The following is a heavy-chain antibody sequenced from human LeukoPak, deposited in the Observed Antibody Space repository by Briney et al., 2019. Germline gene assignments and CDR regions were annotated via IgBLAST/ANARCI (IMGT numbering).Heavy chain of an antibody. V-gene: IGHV1-18*01. J-gene: IGHJ4*02. CDR2: ISAYNGNT. CDR1: GGTFSSYA. Sequence: ASVKVSCKASGGTFSSYAISWVRQAPGQGLEWMGWISAYNGNTNYAQKLQGRVTMTTDTSTSTAYMELRSLRSDDTAVYYCASEVWGSYNYWGQGTLVTVSS. CDR3: ASEVWGSYNY. D-gene: IGHD3-16*01.